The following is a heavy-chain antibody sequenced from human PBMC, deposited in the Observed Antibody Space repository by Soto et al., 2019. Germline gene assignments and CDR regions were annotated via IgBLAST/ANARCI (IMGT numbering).Heavy chain of an antibody. CDR1: GGSVSTYY. CDR3: ARDSGLRDWFDP. CDR2: IYFSGTT. Sequence: SETLSLTCTVSGGSVSTYYWSWIRQPPGKGLEWLGFIYFSGTTTYNPSLQGRVTISVDTSKNQFCLKLTSVTAADTAVYYCARDSGLRDWFDPGGQGTLVTVTS. V-gene: IGHV4-59*02. D-gene: IGHD6-25*01. J-gene: IGHJ5*02.